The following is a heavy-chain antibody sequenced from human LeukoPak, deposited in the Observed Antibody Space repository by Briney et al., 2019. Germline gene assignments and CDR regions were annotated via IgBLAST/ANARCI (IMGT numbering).Heavy chain of an antibody. CDR2: ISSSSSTI. D-gene: IGHD3-22*01. V-gene: IGHV3-48*04. Sequence: GGSLRLSCAASGFTFSSYSMNWVRQAPGKGLEWVSYISSSSSTIYYADSVKGRFTISRDNAKNSLYLQMNSLRAEDTAVYYCARDGSPSYYDSSGYPREWDYRGQGTLVTVSS. J-gene: IGHJ4*02. CDR1: GFTFSSYS. CDR3: ARDGSPSYYDSSGYPREWDY.